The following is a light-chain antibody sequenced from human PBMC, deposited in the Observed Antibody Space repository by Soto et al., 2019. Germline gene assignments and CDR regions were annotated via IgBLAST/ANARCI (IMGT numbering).Light chain of an antibody. CDR2: EGS. V-gene: IGLV2-23*01. Sequence: QSVLTQPASVSGSPGQSITISCTGTSTDVATYILVAWYQQHPGRAPKLILYEGSKRPSGVSNRFSGSKSGNMVSLTISGLQAEDEADYYCCSYPGSVVFGGGTKLTVL. J-gene: IGLJ3*02. CDR3: CSYPGSVV. CDR1: STDVATYIL.